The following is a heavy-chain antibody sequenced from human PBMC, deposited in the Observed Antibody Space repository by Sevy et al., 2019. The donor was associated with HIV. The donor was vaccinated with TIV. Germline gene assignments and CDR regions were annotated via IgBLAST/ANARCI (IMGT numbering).Heavy chain of an antibody. J-gene: IGHJ5*02. Sequence: GGSLRLSCAASGFTFSNYAMHGVRQAPGKGLEWLSGMSGSRDTYHADSVKGRVTISRDNSKNTLYLQLNNVRAEDTATYYCATTSSSTCLDLWGQGTLVTVSS. V-gene: IGHV3-23*01. CDR3: ATTSSSTCLDL. D-gene: IGHD6-6*01. CDR2: MSGSRDT. CDR1: GFTFSNYA.